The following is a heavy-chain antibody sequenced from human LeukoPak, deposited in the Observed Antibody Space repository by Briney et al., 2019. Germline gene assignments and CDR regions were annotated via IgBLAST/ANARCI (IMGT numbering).Heavy chain of an antibody. CDR3: ARDIEAAGLFLDY. J-gene: IGHJ4*02. D-gene: IGHD6-13*01. CDR2: IKSDGSST. CDR1: GFSFSSYW. V-gene: IGHV3-74*01. Sequence: PGGSLRLSCAASGFSFSSYWMHWVRQAPGKGLVWVARIKSDGSSTDYADYVKGRFTISRDNAKNTLYLQMNSLRAEDTAVYYCARDIEAAGLFLDYWGQGTLVTVSS.